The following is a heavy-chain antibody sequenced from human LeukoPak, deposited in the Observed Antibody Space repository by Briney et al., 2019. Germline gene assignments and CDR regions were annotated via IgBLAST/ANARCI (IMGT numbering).Heavy chain of an antibody. V-gene: IGHV1-18*01. CDR2: ISAYSGNT. D-gene: IGHD3-22*01. Sequence: ASVKVSCKASGYTFTSYGISWVRQAPGQGLEWMGWISAYSGNTNYAQKLQGRVTMTTDTSTSTAYMELRSPRSDDTAVYYCARWQPYDSSGYYYYFDYWGQGTLVTVSS. J-gene: IGHJ4*02. CDR1: GYTFTSYG. CDR3: ARWQPYDSSGYYYYFDY.